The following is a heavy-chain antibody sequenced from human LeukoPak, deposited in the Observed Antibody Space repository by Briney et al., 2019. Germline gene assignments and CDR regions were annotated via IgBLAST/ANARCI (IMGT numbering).Heavy chain of an antibody. CDR2: ISGSGGTT. Sequence: HPGGSLRLSCAASGFTFSSYAMSWVRQAPGKGLEWVSAISGSGGTTYYADSVKGRFTISRDNSKNTLYVHMNSPRAEDTAVYYCARMNYGSGIDYWGQGALVTVSS. D-gene: IGHD3-10*01. J-gene: IGHJ4*02. V-gene: IGHV3-23*01. CDR1: GFTFSSYA. CDR3: ARMNYGSGIDY.